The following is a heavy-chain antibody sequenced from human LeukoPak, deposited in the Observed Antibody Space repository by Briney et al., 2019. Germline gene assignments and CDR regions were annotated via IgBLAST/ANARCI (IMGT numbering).Heavy chain of an antibody. J-gene: IGHJ4*02. CDR1: GGSVSSGSYY. CDR3: ARAPYYDFWSGYLTYGLFDY. D-gene: IGHD3-3*01. CDR2: IYYSGST. V-gene: IGHV4-61*01. Sequence: SETLSLTCTVSGGSVSSGSYYWSWIRQPPGKGLEWIGYIYYSGSTNYNPSLKSRVTISVDTSKNQFSLKLSSVTAADTAVYYCARAPYYDFWSGYLTYGLFDYWGQGTLATVSS.